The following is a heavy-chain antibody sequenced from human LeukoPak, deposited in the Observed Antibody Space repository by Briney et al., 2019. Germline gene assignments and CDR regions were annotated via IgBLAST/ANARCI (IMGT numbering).Heavy chain of an antibody. Sequence: PSETLSLTCTVSGGSINNGGYYWTWVRQHPGKGLEWIGYIYNSGSTYYNPSLKSRITTSVDTSKKQFSLNLTSVTAADTAVYYCARVVASTIYQFDYWGQGTLVTVSS. CDR3: ARVVASTIYQFDY. D-gene: IGHD2-15*01. J-gene: IGHJ4*02. CDR1: GGSINNGGYY. V-gene: IGHV4-31*03. CDR2: IYNSGST.